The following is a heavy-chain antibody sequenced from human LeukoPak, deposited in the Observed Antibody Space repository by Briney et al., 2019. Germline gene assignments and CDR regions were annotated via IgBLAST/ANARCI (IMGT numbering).Heavy chain of an antibody. Sequence: SSETLSLTCTVPGGSISSYYWSWIRQPAGKGLEWIGRIYTSGSTNYNPSLKSRVTMSVDTSKNQFSLKLSSVTAADTAVYYCARGYCSGGSCYPDYWGQGTLVTVSS. CDR1: GGSISSYY. CDR3: ARGYCSGGSCYPDY. V-gene: IGHV4-4*07. J-gene: IGHJ4*02. CDR2: IYTSGST. D-gene: IGHD2-15*01.